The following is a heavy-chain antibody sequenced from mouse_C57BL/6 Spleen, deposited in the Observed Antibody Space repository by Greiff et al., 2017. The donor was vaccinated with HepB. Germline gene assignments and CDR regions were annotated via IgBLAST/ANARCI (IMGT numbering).Heavy chain of an antibody. V-gene: IGHV6-3*01. CDR3: TATVVARGYFDY. Sequence: EVKLVESGGGLVQPGGSMKLSCVASGFTFSNYWMNWVRQSPEKGLEWVAQIRLKSDNYATHYAESVKGRFTISRDDSKSSVYLQMNNVRAEDTGIYYCTATVVARGYFDYWGQGTTLTVSS. CDR2: IRLKSDNYAT. J-gene: IGHJ2*01. D-gene: IGHD1-1*01. CDR1: GFTFSNYW.